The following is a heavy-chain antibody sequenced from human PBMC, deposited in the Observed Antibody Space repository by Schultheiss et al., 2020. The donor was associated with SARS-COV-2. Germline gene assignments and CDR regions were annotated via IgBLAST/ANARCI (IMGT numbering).Heavy chain of an antibody. Sequence: SETLSLTCTVSGGSVSSGSYYWSWIRQPPGKGLEWIGYIYYSGSTNYNPSLKSRVTISVDTSKNQFSLKLSSVTAADTAVYYCARGRRGLRFGLWDYWGQGTLVTVSS. V-gene: IGHV4-61*01. D-gene: IGHD5/OR15-5a*01. CDR3: ARGRRGLRFGLWDY. J-gene: IGHJ4*02. CDR2: IYYSGST. CDR1: GGSVSSGSYY.